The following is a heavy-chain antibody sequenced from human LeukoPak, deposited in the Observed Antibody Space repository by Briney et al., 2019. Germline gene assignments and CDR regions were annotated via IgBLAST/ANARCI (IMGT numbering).Heavy chain of an antibody. D-gene: IGHD6-13*01. CDR2: IYTSGST. J-gene: IGHJ3*02. CDR1: GGSISSDY. V-gene: IGHV4-4*07. Sequence: SETLSLTCTVSGGSISSDYWSWIRQPAGKGLEWIGRIYTSGSTNYNPSLKSRVTISIDTSKNQFSLKLSSVTAADTALYYCARMGHPKYSSSWRSDAFDIWGQGTMVTVSS. CDR3: ARMGHPKYSSSWRSDAFDI.